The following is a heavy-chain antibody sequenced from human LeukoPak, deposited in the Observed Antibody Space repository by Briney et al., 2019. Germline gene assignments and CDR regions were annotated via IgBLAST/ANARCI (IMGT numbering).Heavy chain of an antibody. V-gene: IGHV1-2*02. D-gene: IGHD3-22*01. Sequence: ASLKVSCKASGYTFTDDYIHWVRQAPGQGLEWMGWINVNSGGTNYAQKFYARVTMTRDTSISTAYMELSRLRSDDTAVYYCARAKVYYDDTMDYYEGDAFDIWGQGTLVTVSS. J-gene: IGHJ3*02. CDR2: INVNSGGT. CDR1: GYTFTDDY. CDR3: ARAKVYYDDTMDYYEGDAFDI.